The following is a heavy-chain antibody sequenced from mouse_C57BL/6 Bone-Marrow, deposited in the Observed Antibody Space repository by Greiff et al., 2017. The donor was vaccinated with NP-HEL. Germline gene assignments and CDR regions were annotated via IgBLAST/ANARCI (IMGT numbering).Heavy chain of an antibody. Sequence: DVQLQESGPGLVKPSQSLSLTCSVTGYSITSGYYWNWIRQFPGNKLEWMGYISYDGSNNYNPSLKNRISITRDTSKNQFFLKLNSVTTEDTATYYCARENGSSQYYFDYWGQGTTLTVSS. CDR3: ARENGSSQYYFDY. CDR1: GYSITSGYY. V-gene: IGHV3-6*01. D-gene: IGHD1-1*01. CDR2: ISYDGSN. J-gene: IGHJ2*01.